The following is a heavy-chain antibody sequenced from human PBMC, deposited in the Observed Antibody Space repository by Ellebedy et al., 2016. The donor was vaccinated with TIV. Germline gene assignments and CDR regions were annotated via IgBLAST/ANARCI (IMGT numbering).Heavy chain of an antibody. D-gene: IGHD5-24*01. Sequence: GGSLRLSXAASGFSFEDYAMHWVRQVPGKGLEWVSSISWNSGRIDYADSMKGRFTISRDNAKNSLYLQMHSLRAEDTALYSCAKGHRDVYKMDYFDYWGQGTLVTVSS. CDR3: AKGHRDVYKMDYFDY. CDR1: GFSFEDYA. V-gene: IGHV3-9*01. CDR2: ISWNSGRI. J-gene: IGHJ4*02.